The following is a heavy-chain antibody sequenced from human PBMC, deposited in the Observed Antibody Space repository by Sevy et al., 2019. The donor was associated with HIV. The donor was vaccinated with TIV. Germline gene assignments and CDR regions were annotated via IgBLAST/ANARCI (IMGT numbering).Heavy chain of an antibody. CDR3: ARGASSGWDYFDY. CDR2: ISGFNNYI. Sequence: GGSLRLSCAASGFTFSTYSMSWVRQAPGNGLEWVSYISGFNNYIYYADSLRGRFTISRDNAKNSLYLQMNNLRAEDTAVYYCARGASSGWDYFDYWGQGTLVTVSS. V-gene: IGHV3-21*01. D-gene: IGHD6-19*01. CDR1: GFTFSTYS. J-gene: IGHJ4*02.